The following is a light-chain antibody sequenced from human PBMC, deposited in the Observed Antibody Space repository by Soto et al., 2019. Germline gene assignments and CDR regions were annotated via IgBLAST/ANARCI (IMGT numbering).Light chain of an antibody. CDR3: QQYGRSSGFA. J-gene: IGKJ3*01. Sequence: EIVLTQSPGTLSLSPGERATLSCRASQSVSSSYLAWYQQKPGQAPRLLIYDASTRATGIPDRFSGSGSGTDFTLTISRLEPEDFAVYHCQQYGRSSGFAFGPGTRVDI. CDR2: DAS. CDR1: QSVSSSY. V-gene: IGKV3-20*01.